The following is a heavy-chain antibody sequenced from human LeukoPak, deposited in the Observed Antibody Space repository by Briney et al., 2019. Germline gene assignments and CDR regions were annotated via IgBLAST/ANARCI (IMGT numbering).Heavy chain of an antibody. CDR3: ARHSSDIVVVVAATHFDY. V-gene: IGHV4-39*01. CDR2: IYYSGST. D-gene: IGHD2-15*01. J-gene: IGHJ4*02. CDR1: GASISSYY. Sequence: SETLSLTCTVSGASISSYYWGWIRQPPGKGLEWIGSIYYSGSTYYNPSLKSRVTISVDTSKNQFSLKLSSVTAADTAVYYCARHSSDIVVVVAATHFDYWGQGTLVTVSS.